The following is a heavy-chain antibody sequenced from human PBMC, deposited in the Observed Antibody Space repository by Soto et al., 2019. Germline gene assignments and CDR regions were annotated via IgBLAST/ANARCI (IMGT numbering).Heavy chain of an antibody. CDR3: ARLGFDH. CDR1: GGSFSGYY. J-gene: IGHJ5*02. CDR2: INHSGST. V-gene: IGHV4-34*01. Sequence: SETLSLTCAVYGGSFSGYYWSWIRQPPGKGLEWIGEINHSGSTNYNPSLKSRVTISVDTSKNQFSLKLSSVTAADTAVYYCARLGFDHWGQGTLVTVSS.